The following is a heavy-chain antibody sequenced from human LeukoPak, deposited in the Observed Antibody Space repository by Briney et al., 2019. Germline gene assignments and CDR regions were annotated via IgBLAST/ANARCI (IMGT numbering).Heavy chain of an antibody. Sequence: GGSLRLSCAASGFTFSTYAMNWVRQAPGKGPEWVSAISGRDTTTYYVGSVKGRFTISRDNSKNTVYLQMNNLRAEDTALYYCAKGHDTRTATLDYWGQGALVTVSS. V-gene: IGHV3-23*01. CDR1: GFTFSTYA. CDR3: AKGHDTRTATLDY. D-gene: IGHD1-1*01. CDR2: ISGRDTTT. J-gene: IGHJ4*02.